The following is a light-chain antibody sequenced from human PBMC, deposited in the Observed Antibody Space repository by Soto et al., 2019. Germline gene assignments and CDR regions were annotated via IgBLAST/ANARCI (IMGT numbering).Light chain of an antibody. CDR3: HKYNSALLT. Sequence: DIQMTQSPSSLSASVGDRVTITCRASQGISNYLAWYQQKPGKAPKLLIYAASTLEAGVPSRFSGSGSGTDFTLTISSLQPEDVATYYCHKYNSALLTFGQGTRLEIQ. J-gene: IGKJ5*01. V-gene: IGKV1-27*01. CDR1: QGISNY. CDR2: AAS.